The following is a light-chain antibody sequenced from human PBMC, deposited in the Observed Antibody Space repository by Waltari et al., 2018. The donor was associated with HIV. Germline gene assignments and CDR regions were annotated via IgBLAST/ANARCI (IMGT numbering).Light chain of an antibody. Sequence: QSALTQPASVSGSPGQSITISCTGSSSAVGGYNYVSWYQQHPGKAPRLMIYDVSTRPSGVSDRFSGSKSGDTASLTISGLQDEDEADYYCESYTSTSVWVFGGGTRLTVL. CDR1: SSAVGGYNY. CDR3: ESYTSTSVWV. CDR2: DVS. V-gene: IGLV2-14*03. J-gene: IGLJ3*02.